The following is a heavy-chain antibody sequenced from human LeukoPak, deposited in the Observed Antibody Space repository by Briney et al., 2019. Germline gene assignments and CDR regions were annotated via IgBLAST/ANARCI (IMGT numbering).Heavy chain of an antibody. CDR3: ARDPGWGALDH. D-gene: IGHD3-16*01. J-gene: IGHJ4*02. V-gene: IGHV3-7*01. CDR1: GFALRSHW. Sequence: PGGSLRLSCSASGFALRSHWMNWVRQAPGKGLERVAIINQDGSRKSSADSVKGRSTISSDNAKNLLYLQMNSLRAEDTAVYYCARDPGWGALDHWGQGTLVTVS. CDR2: INQDGSRK.